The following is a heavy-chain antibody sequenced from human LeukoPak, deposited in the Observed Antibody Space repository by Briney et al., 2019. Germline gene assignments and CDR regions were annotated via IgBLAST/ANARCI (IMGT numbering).Heavy chain of an antibody. Sequence: PSETLSLTCTVSGGSIRSGGYYWSWIRQHPGKGLEWIGYIYYSGITYYNPSLKSRLTISVDTSKNQFSLKLSSVTAADTAVYCCARVPGAYCSGGSCYGNWFDPWGQGTLVTVSS. CDR1: GGSIRSGGYY. J-gene: IGHJ5*02. CDR2: IYYSGIT. D-gene: IGHD2-15*01. V-gene: IGHV4-31*03. CDR3: ARVPGAYCSGGSCYGNWFDP.